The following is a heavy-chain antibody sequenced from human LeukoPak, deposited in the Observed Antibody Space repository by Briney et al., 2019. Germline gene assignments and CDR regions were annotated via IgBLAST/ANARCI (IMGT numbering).Heavy chain of an antibody. CDR2: INSDGSSI. CDR3: ARDLHDYGDLNWFDP. CDR1: GFTFSSYW. V-gene: IGHV3-74*01. Sequence: GGSLRLSCAASGFTFSSYWMHWVRQAPGKGLVWVSRINSDGSSISYADSVKGRFTISRDNAKNTLYLQMNSLRAEDTAVYYCARDLHDYGDLNWFDPWGQGTLVTVSS. D-gene: IGHD4-17*01. J-gene: IGHJ5*02.